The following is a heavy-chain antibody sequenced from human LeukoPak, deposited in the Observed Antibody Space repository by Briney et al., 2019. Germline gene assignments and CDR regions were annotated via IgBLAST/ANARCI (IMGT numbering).Heavy chain of an antibody. CDR3: ARLAPVAAIAAADY. D-gene: IGHD6-13*01. Sequence: GESLRISCQGSGYRFTSYWISWVRQLPGKGPEWMGRIDPSDSYTNYSPSFQGHVTISADKSISTAYLQWSSLKASDTAMYYCARLAPVAAIAAADYWGQGTLVTVSS. J-gene: IGHJ4*02. V-gene: IGHV5-10-1*01. CDR1: GYRFTSYW. CDR2: IDPSDSYT.